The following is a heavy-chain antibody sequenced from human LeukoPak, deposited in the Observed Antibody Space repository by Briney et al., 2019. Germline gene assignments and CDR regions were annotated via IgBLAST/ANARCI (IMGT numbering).Heavy chain of an antibody. CDR1: GGSSSGYY. CDR2: IIPSGST. J-gene: IGHJ5*02. V-gene: IGHV4-34*12. CDR3: ARCVRYCNSTSCWYNWFDP. D-gene: IGHD2-2*01. Sequence: SETLSLTCAVYGGSSSGYYWSWIRPPPGKGMGWIGAIIPSGSTNYYLSLKSRVTISVDTSKNQFSLKLSSVCAADAAVYYCARCVRYCNSTSCWYNWFDPWGQGTLVSVSS.